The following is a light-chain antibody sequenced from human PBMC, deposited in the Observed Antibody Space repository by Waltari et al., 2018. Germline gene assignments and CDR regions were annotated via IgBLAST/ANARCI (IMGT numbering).Light chain of an antibody. Sequence: QSALTQPASVSGSPGQSITISCTGTSSAVGNYNLVSWYQQYPGKAPKVMIYDDIRRPSEVSARFSGSKSGNTASLTIAGVQAEDGADYYCCSYAGSYTWVFGGGTKLTVL. CDR2: DDI. V-gene: IGLV2-23*01. CDR3: CSYAGSYTWV. J-gene: IGLJ3*02. CDR1: SSAVGNYNL.